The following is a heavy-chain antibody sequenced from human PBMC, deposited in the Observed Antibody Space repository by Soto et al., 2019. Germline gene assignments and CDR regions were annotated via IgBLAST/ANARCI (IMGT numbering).Heavy chain of an antibody. D-gene: IGHD1-26*01. Sequence: TSETLSLTCTVSGGSVSSGSYYWSWIRQPPGKGLEWIGYIYYSGSTNYNPSLKSRVTISVDTSKNQFSLKLSSVTAADTAVYYCARWSGSSDVWGQGTTVTVSS. J-gene: IGHJ6*02. CDR1: GGSVSSGSYY. CDR2: IYYSGST. V-gene: IGHV4-61*01. CDR3: ARWSGSSDV.